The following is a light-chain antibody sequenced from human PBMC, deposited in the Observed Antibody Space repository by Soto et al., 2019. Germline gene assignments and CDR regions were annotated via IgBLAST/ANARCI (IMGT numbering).Light chain of an antibody. Sequence: WTQSVAAVSMYPGDRATLSCRASQSIGYYLAWYQQKPGQAPRLLIYGASSRATGIPDRFSGSGSGTDFTLTISRLEPEDFVVYYCQQYGSSPPLTFGGGTKVDIK. CDR2: GAS. J-gene: IGKJ4*01. V-gene: IGKV3-20*01. CDR3: QQYGSSPPLT. CDR1: QSIGYY.